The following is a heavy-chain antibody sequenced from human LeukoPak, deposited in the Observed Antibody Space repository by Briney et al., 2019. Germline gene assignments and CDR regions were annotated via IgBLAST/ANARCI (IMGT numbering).Heavy chain of an antibody. CDR1: GFTFSSYA. D-gene: IGHD5-18*01. CDR3: AKGSRAYTAMVTDYFDY. CDR2: ISGSGGST. J-gene: IGHJ4*02. V-gene: IGHV3-23*01. Sequence: QTGGSLRLSCAASGFTFSSYAMSWVRQAPGKGLEWVSAISGSGGSTYYADSVKGRFTISRDNSKNTLYLQMNSLRAEDTAVYYCAKGSRAYTAMVTDYFDYWGQGTLVTVSS.